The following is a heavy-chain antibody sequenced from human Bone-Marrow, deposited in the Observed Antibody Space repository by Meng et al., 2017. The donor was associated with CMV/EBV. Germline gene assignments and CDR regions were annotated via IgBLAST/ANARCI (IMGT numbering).Heavy chain of an antibody. CDR3: ARSGSGWYGGGMDY. CDR2: INPKSGNT. V-gene: IGHV1-8*03. Sequence: GGSLRLSCKASGYNFFNYDINWLRHTTGQGLEYMGWINPKSGNTDYARKFQGRITFTRNTSTNTAFMEVNSLRSEDTAFYYCARSGSGWYGGGMDYWSQGTLVTVPS. CDR1: GYNFFNYD. J-gene: IGHJ4*02. D-gene: IGHD6-19*01.